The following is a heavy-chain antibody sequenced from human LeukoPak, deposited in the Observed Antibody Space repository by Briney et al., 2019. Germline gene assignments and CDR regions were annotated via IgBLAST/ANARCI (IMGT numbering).Heavy chain of an antibody. V-gene: IGHV4-59*01. CDR1: GGSISSYY. D-gene: IGHD2-15*01. CDR2: IYYSGST. Sequence: SETLSLTXTVSGGSISSYYWSWIRQPPGKGLEWIGYIYYSGSTNYNPSLKSRVTISVDTSKNQFSLKLSSVTAADTAVYYCARAESEDCSGGSCYTFDYWGQGTLVTVSS. CDR3: ARAESEDCSGGSCYTFDY. J-gene: IGHJ4*02.